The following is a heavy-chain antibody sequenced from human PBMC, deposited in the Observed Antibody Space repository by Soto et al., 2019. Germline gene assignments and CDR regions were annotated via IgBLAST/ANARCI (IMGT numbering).Heavy chain of an antibody. CDR3: EGDFWLAYCGGDRPDS. CDR2: ISSSSSYI. D-gene: IGHD2-21*02. CDR1: RVSRDRYL. V-gene: IGHV3-21*01. Sequence: LGGYVRIACAAHRVSRDRYLMYWVVQAPGKGLELVSSISSSSSYIYYADSVKGRFTISRDNAKNSLYLQMNSLRAEDTAFFYCEGDFWLAYCGGDRPDSWR. J-gene: IGHJ5*01.